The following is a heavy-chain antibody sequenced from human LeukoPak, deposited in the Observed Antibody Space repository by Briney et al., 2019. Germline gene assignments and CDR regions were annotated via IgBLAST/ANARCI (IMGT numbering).Heavy chain of an antibody. J-gene: IGHJ4*02. V-gene: IGHV3-9*01. D-gene: IGHD1-26*01. Sequence: GGSLRLSCAASGFTFDDYAMHWVRQAPGKGLEWVSGISWNSGSIGYADSVKGRFTISRDNAKNSLYLQMNSLRAEDTALYYCAKDQREVVGAFDYWGQGTLVTVSS. CDR3: AKDQREVVGAFDY. CDR1: GFTFDDYA. CDR2: ISWNSGSI.